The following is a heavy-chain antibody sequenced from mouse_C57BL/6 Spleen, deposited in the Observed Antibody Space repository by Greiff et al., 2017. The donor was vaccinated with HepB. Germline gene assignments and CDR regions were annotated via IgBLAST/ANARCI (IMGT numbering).Heavy chain of an antibody. Sequence: VQLQQSGPELVKPGASVKMSCKASGYKFTDYNMHWVKQSHGKSLEWIGYINPNNGGTSYNQKFKGKATFTVKKSSSTAYMELRSLTSEDSAVYYCARSTPVVRYYFDYWGQGTTLTVSS. CDR1: GYKFTDYN. J-gene: IGHJ2*01. V-gene: IGHV1-22*01. CDR2: INPNNGGT. D-gene: IGHD1-1*01. CDR3: ARSTPVVRYYFDY.